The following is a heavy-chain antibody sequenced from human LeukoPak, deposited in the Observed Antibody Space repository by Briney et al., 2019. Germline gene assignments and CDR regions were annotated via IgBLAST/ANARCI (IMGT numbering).Heavy chain of an antibody. Sequence: SETLSLTCNVSGGSISGRSYYWHWIRQPAGKGLEWIGRIYISGTTNYNPSLKSRVTISADTSKNQFSLRLSSVTAADTAVYYCARTMYYYESSGYRDYFDSWGQGTLVTVSS. V-gene: IGHV4-61*02. CDR2: IYISGTT. D-gene: IGHD3-22*01. CDR3: ARTMYYYESSGYRDYFDS. J-gene: IGHJ4*02. CDR1: GGSISGRSYY.